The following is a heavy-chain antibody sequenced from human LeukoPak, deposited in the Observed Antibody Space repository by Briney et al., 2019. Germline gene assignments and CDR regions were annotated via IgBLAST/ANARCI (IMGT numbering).Heavy chain of an antibody. CDR2: ISAYNGYT. CDR3: ARVGGNYEGLIDY. CDR1: GYTFTNFP. V-gene: IGHV1-18*01. D-gene: IGHD1-26*01. J-gene: IGHJ4*02. Sequence: ASXXVSCKASGYTFTNFPIGWVRQAPGQGLEWMGWISAYNGYTKYAPSLQGRVTMTTETSTSTAYMQLRSLRSDDTAMYYCARVGGNYEGLIDYWGQGTLVTVSS.